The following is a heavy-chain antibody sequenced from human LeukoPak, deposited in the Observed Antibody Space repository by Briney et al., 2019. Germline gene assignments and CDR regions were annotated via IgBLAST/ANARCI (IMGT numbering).Heavy chain of an antibody. CDR1: GYTFTGYY. V-gene: IGHV1-2*02. Sequence: ASVKVSCKASGYTFTGYYMHWVRQAPGQGLEWMGWINPNSGGTNYAQKFQGRVTMTRDTSISTAYTELSRLRSDDTAVYYCARDRIRDDSYGMDVWGQGTTVTVSS. CDR2: INPNSGGT. D-gene: IGHD3-22*01. J-gene: IGHJ6*02. CDR3: ARDRIRDDSYGMDV.